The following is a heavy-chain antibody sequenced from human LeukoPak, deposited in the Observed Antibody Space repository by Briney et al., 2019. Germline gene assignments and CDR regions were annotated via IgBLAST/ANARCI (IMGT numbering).Heavy chain of an antibody. Sequence: GGSLRLSCAASGFAFSTYNINWVRQAPGKGLEWLLYISSSASDIYYADSLRGRFTITRDNANNSLYLQMNSLRDEDTAVYYCARDPGGGFSAFDLWGQGTMVTVSS. CDR2: ISSSASDI. CDR1: GFAFSTYN. V-gene: IGHV3-48*02. CDR3: ARDPGGGFSAFDL. D-gene: IGHD4-23*01. J-gene: IGHJ3*01.